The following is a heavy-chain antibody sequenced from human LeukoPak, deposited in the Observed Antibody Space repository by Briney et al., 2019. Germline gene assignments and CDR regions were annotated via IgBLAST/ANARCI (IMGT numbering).Heavy chain of an antibody. J-gene: IGHJ3*02. D-gene: IGHD3-9*01. Sequence: GGSLRLSCAASGFTFSSYGMHWVRQAPGKGLEWVAVIWYDGSNKYYADSVKGRFTISRDNSKNTLYLQMNSLRAEDTAVYYCARDETVHYDIVTGYYLSAFDIWGQGTMVTVSS. CDR2: IWYDGSNK. V-gene: IGHV3-33*01. CDR1: GFTFSSYG. CDR3: ARDETVHYDIVTGYYLSAFDI.